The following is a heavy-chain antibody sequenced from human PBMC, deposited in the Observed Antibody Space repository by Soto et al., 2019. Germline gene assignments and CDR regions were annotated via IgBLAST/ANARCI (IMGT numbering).Heavy chain of an antibody. D-gene: IGHD1-26*01. V-gene: IGHV4-59*01. CDR3: ALSGDLYYYYMDV. CDR2: IYYSGST. J-gene: IGHJ6*03. CDR1: GGAISRYY. Sequence: SEALSLTGTVSGGAISRYYWSGIRQPPGKRLEWIAYIYYSGSTNYNPSLKSRVTISVDTSKNQFSLKLSSVTAADTAVYYCALSGDLYYYYMDVWGKGTTVTVS.